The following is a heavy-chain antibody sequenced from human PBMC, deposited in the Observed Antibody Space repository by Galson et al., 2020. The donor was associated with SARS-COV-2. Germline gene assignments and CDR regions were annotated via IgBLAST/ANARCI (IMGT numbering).Heavy chain of an antibody. CDR3: ARILPSGYYDH. CDR1: GFTFRGYW. CDR2: INRDGTHE. D-gene: IGHD1-1*01. Sequence: QLGASLQISCTASGFTFRGYWMTWVRQPPGRGLEWVAYINRDGTHEDYVDSARGRFTISRDNVESSVYLQMNSLRAEDTAVYYCARILPSGYYDHWGQGTLVTGSS. V-gene: IGHV3-7*01. J-gene: IGHJ4*02.